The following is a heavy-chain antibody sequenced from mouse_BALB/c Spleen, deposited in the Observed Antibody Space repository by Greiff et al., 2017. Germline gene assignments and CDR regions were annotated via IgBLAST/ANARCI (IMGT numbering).Heavy chain of an antibody. Sequence: EVQLVESGGGLVQPGASRKLSCAASGFTFSSFGMHWVRQAPEKGLEWVAYISSGSSTIYYADTVKGRFTFSRDNSKNTPFLQMTSLRSEDTAMYYCARGGNYRYDGAGFAYWGQGTLVTVSA. CDR1: GFTFSSFG. D-gene: IGHD2-14*01. V-gene: IGHV5-17*02. CDR2: ISSGSSTI. J-gene: IGHJ3*01. CDR3: ARGGNYRYDGAGFAY.